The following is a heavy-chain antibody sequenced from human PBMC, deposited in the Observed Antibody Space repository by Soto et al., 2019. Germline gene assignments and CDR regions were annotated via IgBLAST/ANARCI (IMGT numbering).Heavy chain of an antibody. CDR1: GFTFSSYA. CDR3: AKDYVSFSSWNYDYDAFDI. J-gene: IGHJ3*02. CDR2: ISGSGGST. V-gene: IGHV3-23*01. D-gene: IGHD1-7*01. Sequence: GGSLRLSCAASGFTFSSYAMSWVRQAPGKGLEWVSAISGSGGSTYYADSVKGRFTISRDNSKNTLYLQMNSLRAEDTAVYYCAKDYVSFSSWNYDYDAFDIWGQGTMVTVSS.